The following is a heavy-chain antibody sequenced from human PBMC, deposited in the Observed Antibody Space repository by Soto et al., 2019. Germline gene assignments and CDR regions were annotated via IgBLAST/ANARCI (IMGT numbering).Heavy chain of an antibody. V-gene: IGHV3-30-3*02. J-gene: IGHJ4*02. D-gene: IGHD5-12*01. Sequence: AGGSLRLSCAASGFPFSWFAIHWVCQAPGKGLEWVAVISYDGSNRYYADFVQGRFTISRDNSKNTLYLQMSSLRAEDTAIYYCAKDSFINLRGYDSYWGQGTLVTVSS. CDR1: GFPFSWFA. CDR2: ISYDGSNR. CDR3: AKDSFINLRGYDSY.